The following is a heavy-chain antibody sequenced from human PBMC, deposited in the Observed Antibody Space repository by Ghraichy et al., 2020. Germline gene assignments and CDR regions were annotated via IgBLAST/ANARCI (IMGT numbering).Heavy chain of an antibody. Sequence: GGSLRLSCAASGFTFSSYAMSWVRQAPGKGLEWVSAISGSGGSTYYADSVKGRFTISRDNSNNTLYLQMNSLRAEDTAVYYCAKDRAWGPRPAEAFDIWGQGTMVTVSS. CDR2: ISGSGGST. J-gene: IGHJ3*02. CDR1: GFTFSSYA. V-gene: IGHV3-23*01. D-gene: IGHD1-26*01. CDR3: AKDRAWGPRPAEAFDI.